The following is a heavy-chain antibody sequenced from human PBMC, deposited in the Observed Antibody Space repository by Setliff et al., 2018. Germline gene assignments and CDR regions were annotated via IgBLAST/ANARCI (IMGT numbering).Heavy chain of an antibody. J-gene: IGHJ1*01. V-gene: IGHV1-18*01. CDR1: GYDFRGHG. D-gene: IGHD2-8*01. CDR3: SRLVRFCTRVACQTLSGGEC. CDR2: ISPYSGSA. Sequence: ASVKVSCKVSGYDFRGHGINWVRQAPGQGPEWMGWISPYSGSASYAEKVQDRLTLTTDTSTNTAYMELRSLGSDDTAVYYCSRLVRFCTRVACQTLSGGECWGQGTLVTVSS.